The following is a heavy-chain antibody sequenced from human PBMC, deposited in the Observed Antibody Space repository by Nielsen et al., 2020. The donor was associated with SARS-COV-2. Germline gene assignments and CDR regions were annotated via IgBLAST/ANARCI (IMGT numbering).Heavy chain of an antibody. J-gene: IGHJ6*02. V-gene: IGHV1-2*06. CDR3: ARARATIFGLVMSYGMDV. CDR2: LNPYSGGT. CDR1: GYTFTDYY. Sequence: ASVKVSCKASGYTFTDYYIHWVRQAPGHGLEWMGRLNPYSGGTNYAQKFQGTVTMTRDASISTVYMELTSDDTAVYYCARARATIFGLVMSYGMDVWGQGTTVAVSS. D-gene: IGHD3/OR15-3a*01.